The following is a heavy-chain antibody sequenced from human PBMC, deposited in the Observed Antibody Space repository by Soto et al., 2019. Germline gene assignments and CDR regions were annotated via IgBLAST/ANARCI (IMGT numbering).Heavy chain of an antibody. V-gene: IGHV1-3*01. CDR2: INAGNGNT. Sequence: ASVKVSCKASGYTFTSYAMHWVRQAPGQRLEWMGWINAGNGNTKYSQKFQGRVTLTRDTSASTAYMELSSLRSEETAVYYCARGYSYGTNWFDPWGQGTLVTVSS. CDR3: ARGYSYGTNWFDP. CDR1: GYTFTSYA. J-gene: IGHJ5*02. D-gene: IGHD5-18*01.